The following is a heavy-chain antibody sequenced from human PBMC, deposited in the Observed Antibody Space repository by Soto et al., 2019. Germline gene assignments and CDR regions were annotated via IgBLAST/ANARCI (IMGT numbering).Heavy chain of an antibody. D-gene: IGHD4-4*01. V-gene: IGHV1-2*02. CDR1: GYPFSDNQ. CDR2: INPKSDNT. Sequence: ASVNVSCKASGYPFSDNQMHWLRLAPGQGLECMGRINPKSDNTNYAQKFQGRVTMTRDTSIDTAYLELTGLTSDDTATYYCARKHSLDYIRWGLDPWGQGTLVTVSS. CDR3: ARKHSLDYIRWGLDP. J-gene: IGHJ5*02.